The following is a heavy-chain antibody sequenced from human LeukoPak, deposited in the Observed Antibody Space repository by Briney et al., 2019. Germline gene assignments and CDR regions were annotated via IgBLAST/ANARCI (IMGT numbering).Heavy chain of an antibody. CDR3: ARALGTVAIFDY. J-gene: IGHJ4*02. Sequence: GGSLRLSCAASGFXFSSYVMHWVRQAPGKGLEWVSVLSYAGSNEYYADSVEGRFTISRDNSKNTLYLQMNSLRAEDTAVYYCARALGTVAIFDYWGQGTLVTVSS. CDR2: LSYAGSNE. D-gene: IGHD5-12*01. CDR1: GFXFSSYV. V-gene: IGHV3-30-3*01.